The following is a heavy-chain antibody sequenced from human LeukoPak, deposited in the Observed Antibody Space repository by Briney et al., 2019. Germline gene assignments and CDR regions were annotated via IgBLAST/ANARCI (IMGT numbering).Heavy chain of an antibody. D-gene: IGHD6-6*01. CDR1: GGSLSSYY. Sequence: SETLSLTCTVSGGSLSSYYWSWIRQPPGKGLEWIGYIYYSGNTNYNPSLKSRVTISVDTSKNQFSLKLSSVTAAGTAVYYCARRIAAPSSDAFDIWGQGTMVTVSS. V-gene: IGHV4-59*01. CDR2: IYYSGNT. J-gene: IGHJ3*02. CDR3: ARRIAAPSSDAFDI.